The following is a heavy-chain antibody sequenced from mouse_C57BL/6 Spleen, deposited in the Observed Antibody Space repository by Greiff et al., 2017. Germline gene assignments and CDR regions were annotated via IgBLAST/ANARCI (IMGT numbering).Heavy chain of an antibody. J-gene: IGHJ2*01. CDR1: GYSITSGYY. D-gene: IGHD2-12*01. Sequence: EVKLMESGPGLVKPSPSLSLTCSVTGYSITSGYYWNWIRQFPGNKLEWMGYISYDGSNNYNPSLKNRISITRDTSKNQFFLKLNSVTTEDTATYYCARYDDYFDYWGQGTTLTVSS. CDR3: ARYDDYFDY. V-gene: IGHV3-6*01. CDR2: ISYDGSN.